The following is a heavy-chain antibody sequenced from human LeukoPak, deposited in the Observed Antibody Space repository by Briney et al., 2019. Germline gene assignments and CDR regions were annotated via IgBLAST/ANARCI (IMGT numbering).Heavy chain of an antibody. V-gene: IGHV1-2*02. CDR2: INPNSGGT. CDR3: ARGGGFRQQLVPFDY. D-gene: IGHD6-13*01. CDR1: GYTFTGYY. Sequence: ASVKVSCKASGYTFTGYYMHWVRQAPGQGLEWMGWINPNSGGTNYAQKVQGRVTMTRDTSISTAYMELSRLRSNDTAVYYCARGGGFRQQLVPFDYWGQGTLVTVSS. J-gene: IGHJ4*02.